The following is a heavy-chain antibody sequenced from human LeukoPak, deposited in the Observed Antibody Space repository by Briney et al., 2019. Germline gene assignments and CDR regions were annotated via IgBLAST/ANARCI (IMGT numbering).Heavy chain of an antibody. CDR1: GYTFTSYY. V-gene: IGHV1-18*04. D-gene: IGHD5-18*01. J-gene: IGHJ4*02. CDR3: ARVDTAMVAFDY. CDR2: ISAYNGNT. Sequence: ASVKVSCKASGYTFTSYYMHWVRQAPGQGLEWMGWISAYNGNTNYAQKLQGRVTMTTDTSTSTAYMELRSLRSDDTAVYYCARVDTAMVAFDYWGQGTLVTVSS.